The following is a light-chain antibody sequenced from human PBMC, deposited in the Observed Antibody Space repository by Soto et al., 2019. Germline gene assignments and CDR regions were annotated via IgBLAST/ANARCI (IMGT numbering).Light chain of an antibody. CDR2: DAS. CDR3: QQYTGYSQRT. V-gene: IGKV1-5*01. CDR1: QSISNW. Sequence: DIQMTQSPSTLPASVGDRVTITCRASQSISNWLAWYQQKPGQAPKLLIYDASTLESGVPSRFSGSGSGTDFSLTISSLQPVDFATYYCQQYTGYSQRTFGQGTRLEI. J-gene: IGKJ5*01.